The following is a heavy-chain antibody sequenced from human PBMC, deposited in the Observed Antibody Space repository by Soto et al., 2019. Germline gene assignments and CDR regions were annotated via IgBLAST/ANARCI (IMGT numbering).Heavy chain of an antibody. CDR2: IYYSGST. Sequence: SETLSLTCTVSCGSISSYYWSWIRQPPGKGLEWIGYIYYSGSTNYNPSLKSRVTISVDTSKNQFSLKLSSVTAADTAVYYCARDGSARHYDFWSGYYTSSRYYYYGMDVWGQGTTVTVSS. CDR3: ARDGSARHYDFWSGYYTSSRYYYYGMDV. CDR1: CGSISSYY. V-gene: IGHV4-59*01. D-gene: IGHD3-3*01. J-gene: IGHJ6*02.